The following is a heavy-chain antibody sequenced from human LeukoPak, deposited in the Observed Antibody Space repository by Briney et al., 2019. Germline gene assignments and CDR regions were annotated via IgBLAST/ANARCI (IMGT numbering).Heavy chain of an antibody. CDR3: ARERGQGVNTLDY. Sequence: PSETLSLTCSVSGGSISGYYWSWIRQPPGKGLEWIGYIYYRGSTNYNPSLKSRVTISVDTSQNHFSLKLSSVTAADTAVYYCARERGQGVNTLDYWGQGTLVTVSS. V-gene: IGHV4-59*01. D-gene: IGHD4-17*01. CDR2: IYYRGST. J-gene: IGHJ4*02. CDR1: GGSISGYY.